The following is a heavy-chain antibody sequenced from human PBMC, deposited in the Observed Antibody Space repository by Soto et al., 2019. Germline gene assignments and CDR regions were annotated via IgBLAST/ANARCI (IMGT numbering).Heavy chain of an antibody. J-gene: IGHJ4*02. Sequence: EVQLLESGGGWVQPGGSLRLSCAASGFTFRNYAMTWVRQARGKGLEWVSGISGGGDETYNADSVKGRFTISRDNSKNTLFLQMSSQRAEDTARYYCAKGRGPTSTTPIRPFDYWGQGTLVTVSP. V-gene: IGHV3-23*01. CDR1: GFTFRNYA. CDR3: AKGRGPTSTTPIRPFDY. D-gene: IGHD1-1*01. CDR2: ISGGGDET.